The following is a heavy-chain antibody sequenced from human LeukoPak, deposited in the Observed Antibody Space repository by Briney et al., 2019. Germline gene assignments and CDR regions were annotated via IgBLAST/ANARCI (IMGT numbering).Heavy chain of an antibody. Sequence: ASVKVSCKESLYTFTNFSISCVREAPGQVHEWMESISVNNGTTKYAQKVQGRVTMTTDTFTSTAYMALRSLRSDDTAVYYCARDLGHDKSGVGYFDYWGQGFLVTVSS. D-gene: IGHD3-22*01. V-gene: IGHV1-18*01. J-gene: IGHJ4*02. CDR3: ARDLGHDKSGVGYFDY. CDR2: ISVNNGTT. CDR1: LYTFTNFS.